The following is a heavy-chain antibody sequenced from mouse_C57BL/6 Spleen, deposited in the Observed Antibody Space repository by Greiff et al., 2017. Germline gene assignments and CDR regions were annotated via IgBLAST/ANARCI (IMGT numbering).Heavy chain of an antibody. J-gene: IGHJ2*01. CDR3: ARGGYGSSYFDY. D-gene: IGHD1-1*01. Sequence: VQLQQPGAELVKPGASVKLSCKASGYTFTSSWMHWVKQRPGRGLEWIGRIDPNSGGTKYNQKFKDKATWTADKSSSTAYMQLSSLTYEDSAVYYCARGGYGSSYFDYWGQGTTLTVSS. V-gene: IGHV1-62-3*01. CDR1: GYTFTSSW. CDR2: IDPNSGGT.